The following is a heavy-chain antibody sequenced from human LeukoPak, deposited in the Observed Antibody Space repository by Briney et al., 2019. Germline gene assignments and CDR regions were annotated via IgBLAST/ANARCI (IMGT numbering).Heavy chain of an antibody. D-gene: IGHD3-22*01. CDR1: GASLISYY. Sequence: PLETLSLTCTVSGASLISYYWNWIRQPPGKRLEWIGYIYYNGSPNYNPSLKSRVTMSQDTSKNQFSLKLTSVTAADTAVYYCARDSRSYERSGYYHFDYWGQGSLVTVSS. CDR2: IYYNGSP. CDR3: ARDSRSYERSGYYHFDY. V-gene: IGHV4-59*01. J-gene: IGHJ4*02.